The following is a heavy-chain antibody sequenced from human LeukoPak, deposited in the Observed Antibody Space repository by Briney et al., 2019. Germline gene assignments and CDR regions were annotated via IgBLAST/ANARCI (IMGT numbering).Heavy chain of an antibody. Sequence: GGSLRLSCAASGFTFSSYAMSWVRQAPGKGLEWVSVISGSGGSTYYADSVKGRFTISRDNSKNTLYLQMNSLRAEDTAVYYCAKGAYYYDSSGYYEGGGYFDYWGQGTLVTVSS. D-gene: IGHD3-22*01. CDR1: GFTFSSYA. CDR2: ISGSGGST. V-gene: IGHV3-23*01. J-gene: IGHJ4*02. CDR3: AKGAYYYDSSGYYEGGGYFDY.